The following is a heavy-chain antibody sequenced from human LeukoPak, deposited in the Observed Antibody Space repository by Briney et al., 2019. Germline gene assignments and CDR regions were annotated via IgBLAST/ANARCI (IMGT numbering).Heavy chain of an antibody. CDR3: ATGMTGYYSPYYYGMDV. CDR1: GYTLTELS. Sequence: GASVKVSCKVSGYTLTELSMHWVRQAPGKGLEWMGGFDPEDGETIYAQKFQGRVTMTEDTSTDTAYVELSSLRSEDTAVYYCATGMTGYYSPYYYGMDVWGQGTTVTVSS. J-gene: IGHJ6*02. D-gene: IGHD3-9*01. CDR2: FDPEDGET. V-gene: IGHV1-24*01.